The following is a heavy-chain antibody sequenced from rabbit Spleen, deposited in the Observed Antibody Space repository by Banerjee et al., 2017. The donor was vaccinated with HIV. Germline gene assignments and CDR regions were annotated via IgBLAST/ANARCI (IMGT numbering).Heavy chain of an antibody. D-gene: IGHD3-3*01. Sequence: QSLEESGGDMVKPGASLTLTCTASGFSFSTSYYICWVRQAPGKGLEWIACINMVTGKSVYASWAKGRFILSRTSSTKVTLQMTSLTAADTATYFCARDLVVAIGWNFNLWGPGTLVTVS. V-gene: IGHV1S40*01. CDR1: GFSFSTSYY. CDR3: ARDLVVAIGWNFNL. CDR2: INMVTGKS. J-gene: IGHJ4*01.